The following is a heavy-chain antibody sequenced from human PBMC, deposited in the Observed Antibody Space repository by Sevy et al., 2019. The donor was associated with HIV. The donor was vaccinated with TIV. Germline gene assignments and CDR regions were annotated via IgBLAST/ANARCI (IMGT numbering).Heavy chain of an antibody. Sequence: GGSLRLSCAASGFTFSSYGMHWVRQAPGKGLEWVAVIWYDGSNKYYADSVKGRFTISRDKSKNTLYLQMNSLRAEDTAVYYCARGRVVQGRYYYYYYGIDVWGQGTTGTVSS. D-gene: IGHD2-15*01. CDR3: ARGRVVQGRYYYYYYGIDV. V-gene: IGHV3-33*01. CDR1: GFTFSSYG. J-gene: IGHJ6*02. CDR2: IWYDGSNK.